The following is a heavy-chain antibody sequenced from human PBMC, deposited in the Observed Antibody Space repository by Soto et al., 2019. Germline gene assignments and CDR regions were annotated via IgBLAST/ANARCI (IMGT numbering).Heavy chain of an antibody. D-gene: IGHD3-16*01. CDR1: GFDFGTYS. Sequence: EEQLVESGGGLVQPGGSLRLACAGSGFDFGTYSMNWVRQAPGKGLEWISYISSSSSPIYYADSVKGRFTFSRDAAKNSVYLQSISLRNEDTAVYYCARDGGGESVGSFYYYYYGMAVWGQGTTVTVSS. CDR2: ISSSSSPI. CDR3: ARDGGGESVGSFYYYYYGMAV. V-gene: IGHV3-48*02. J-gene: IGHJ6*02.